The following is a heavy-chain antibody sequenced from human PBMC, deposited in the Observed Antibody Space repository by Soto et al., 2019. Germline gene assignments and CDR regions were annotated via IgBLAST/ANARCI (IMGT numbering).Heavy chain of an antibody. Sequence: SGPTLVNPTETLTLTCSVSGFSLSDARMGVSWIRQPPGKALEWLAHIFSSDIKSYSPTLKSRLTISKDTSKSHVVLTLTNMDPVDTATYYCVRIVGNLDFWNSYLLTDNWFDPWGQGTQVTVSS. CDR3: VRIVGNLDFWNSYLLTDNWFDP. J-gene: IGHJ5*02. V-gene: IGHV2-26*01. CDR1: GFSLSDARMG. D-gene: IGHD3-3*01. CDR2: IFSSDIK.